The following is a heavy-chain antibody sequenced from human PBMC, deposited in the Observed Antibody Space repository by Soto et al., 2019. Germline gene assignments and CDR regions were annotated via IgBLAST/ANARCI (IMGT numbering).Heavy chain of an antibody. CDR1: GFNFDEYA. J-gene: IGHJ6*03. V-gene: IGHV3-9*01. CDR3: AKGYCSSAKCYTYSYMDV. CDR2: ISWNRGTI. D-gene: IGHD2-2*01. Sequence: EVVLVESGGGLVQPGRSLRLSCAASGFNFDEYAMHWVRQGPGKGLEWVSGISWNRGTIVYADSVNGRFTISRDNAKNFLYLEMNSLGAEDTALYYCAKGYCSSAKCYTYSYMDVWGKGTTVTVSS.